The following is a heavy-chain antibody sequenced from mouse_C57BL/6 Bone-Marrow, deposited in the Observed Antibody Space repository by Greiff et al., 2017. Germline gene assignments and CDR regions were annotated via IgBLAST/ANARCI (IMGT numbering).Heavy chain of an antibody. CDR3: ARRTTGYYYAMDY. J-gene: IGHJ4*01. D-gene: IGHD1-1*01. Sequence: VQLQQSGPELVKPGASVKISCKASGYAFSSSWMNWVKQRPGKGLEWIGRIYPGDGDTNYNGKFKGKATLTADKSSSTAYMQLSSLTSEDSAVYFCARRTTGYYYAMDYWGQGTSVTVSS. CDR2: IYPGDGDT. V-gene: IGHV1-82*01. CDR1: GYAFSSSW.